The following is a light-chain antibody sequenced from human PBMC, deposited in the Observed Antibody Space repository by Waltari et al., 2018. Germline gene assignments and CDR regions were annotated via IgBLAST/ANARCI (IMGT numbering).Light chain of an antibody. CDR1: SRDVGFYNY. V-gene: IGLV2-14*01. CDR2: DVS. CDR3: NSYTGSSSWV. Sequence: QSALTQPTSVSGSPGQSITISCTGTSRDVGFYNYVSWYQQYPGKVPRLLIYDVSERPSGISSRFSGSKSGNTASLTISVLQADDEADYYCNSYTGSSSWVFGGGTKLTVL. J-gene: IGLJ3*02.